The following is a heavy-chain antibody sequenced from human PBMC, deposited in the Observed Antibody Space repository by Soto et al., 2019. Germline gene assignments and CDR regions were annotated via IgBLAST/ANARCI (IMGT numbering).Heavy chain of an antibody. CDR1: GFNFSDYY. J-gene: IGHJ6*02. CDR2: ISSSGSAI. V-gene: IGHV3-11*01. Sequence: GGSLRLSCAASGFNFSDYYMSWIRQAPGKWLEWVSFISSSGSAIYYADSVKGRFTISRDNAKNSLYLQMNSLRAEDTAVYYCARHHYYGSRSYYNVVSYYGMDVWGQGXTVTV. CDR3: ARHHYYGSRSYYNVVSYYGMDV. D-gene: IGHD3-10*01.